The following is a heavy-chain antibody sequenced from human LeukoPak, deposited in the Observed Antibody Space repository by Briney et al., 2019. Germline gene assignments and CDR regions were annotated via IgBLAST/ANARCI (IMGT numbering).Heavy chain of an antibody. CDR2: ISYDGSNK. J-gene: IGHJ3*02. CDR3: AKAIAVGSRAFDI. V-gene: IGHV3-30*18. Sequence: GRSLRLSCAASGFTFSSYGMHWVRQAPGKGLEWVAVISYDGSNKYYADSVKGRFTISRDNSKNTLYLQMNSLRAEDTAVYYCAKAIAVGSRAFDIWGQGTMVTVSS. CDR1: GFTFSSYG. D-gene: IGHD6-19*01.